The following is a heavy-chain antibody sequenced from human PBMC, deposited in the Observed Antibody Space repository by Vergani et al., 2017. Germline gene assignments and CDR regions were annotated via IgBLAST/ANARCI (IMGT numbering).Heavy chain of an antibody. J-gene: IGHJ4*02. V-gene: IGHV4-39*02. CDR3: TRERVAGVEGHFDS. CDR2: ISSSGSP. CDR1: GDSISRSHYY. Sequence: QLQLQESGPGLVKPSETLSLSCRVSGDSISRSHYYWGFIRQPPGKGLEWIGSISSSGSPYYNPTLKSRLAFSVDTSKNLFSLRLKSVTAADTAIYYCTRERVAGVEGHFDSWGQGSLVTVSS. D-gene: IGHD6-19*01.